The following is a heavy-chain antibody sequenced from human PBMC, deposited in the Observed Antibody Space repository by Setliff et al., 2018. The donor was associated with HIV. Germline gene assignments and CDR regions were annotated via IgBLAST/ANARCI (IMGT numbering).Heavy chain of an antibody. D-gene: IGHD2-8*01. CDR2: INAGNGEP. J-gene: IGHJ4*02. CDR1: GYTFTSYA. V-gene: IGHV1-3*01. Sequence: GASVKVSCKASGYTFTSYAMHWVRQAPGQRLEWMGWINAGNGEPEYAEKFQGRVTITADTSIDTAYMDLSSLTSEDTAVYYCATGGASMEIDSWGQGTLVTVSS. CDR3: ATGGASMEIDS.